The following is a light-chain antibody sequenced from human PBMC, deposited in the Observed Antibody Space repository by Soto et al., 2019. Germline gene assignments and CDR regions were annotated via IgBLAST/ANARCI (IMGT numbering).Light chain of an antibody. CDR1: SSNIGAGYD. J-gene: IGLJ1*01. CDR2: GNS. CDR3: QSYDSSLSGYV. V-gene: IGLV1-40*01. Sequence: QAVLTQPPSVSGAPGQRVTISCTGSSSNIGAGYDVHWYQQLPGTAPKVLIYGNSNRPSGVPDRFSGSKSGTSASLAITGLQAEDEADYYCQSYDSSLSGYVFGTETKLTVL.